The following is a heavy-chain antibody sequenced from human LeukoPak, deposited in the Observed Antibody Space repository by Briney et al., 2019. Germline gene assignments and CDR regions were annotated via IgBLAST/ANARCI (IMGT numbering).Heavy chain of an antibody. CDR1: GFTFSSYA. CDR3: ARGGTSSGWTYYFDY. V-gene: IGHV3-30*04. CDR2: ISYDGSNK. D-gene: IGHD6-19*01. Sequence: TGGSLRLSCAASGFTFSSYAMHWVRQAPGKGLEWVAVISYDGSNKYYADSVKGRFTISRDNSKNTLYLQMNSPRAEDTAVYYCARGGTSSGWTYYFDYWGQGTLVTVSS. J-gene: IGHJ4*02.